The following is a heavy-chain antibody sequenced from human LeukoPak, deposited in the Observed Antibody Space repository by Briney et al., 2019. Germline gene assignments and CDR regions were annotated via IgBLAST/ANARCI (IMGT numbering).Heavy chain of an antibody. D-gene: IGHD6-13*01. CDR3: ARDGSRQQLPFDY. J-gene: IGHJ4*02. V-gene: IGHV4-31*03. CDR1: GGSISSGGYY. CDR2: IYYSGST. Sequence: NSSETLSLTCTVSGGSISSGGYYWSWIRQHPGKGLEWIGYIYYSGSTYYNPSLKSRVTISVDTSKNQFSLKLSSVTAADTAVYYCARDGSRQQLPFDYWGQGTLVTVSS.